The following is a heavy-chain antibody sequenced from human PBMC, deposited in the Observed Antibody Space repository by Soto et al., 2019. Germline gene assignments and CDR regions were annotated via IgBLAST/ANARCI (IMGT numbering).Heavy chain of an antibody. V-gene: IGHV1-18*04. Sequence: QVQLVQSGSEVKKPGASVNVSCKAFGYTFTSYGFSWVRQVPGQGLEWLGWISAFNGDTQYAQTMKGRLTVTTDTSTPTVHMALRSLTPADTAVYYCTREAGWQRMVPYDWGQGTLVSVS. J-gene: IGHJ4*02. D-gene: IGHD6-25*01. CDR3: TREAGWQRMVPYD. CDR2: ISAFNGDT. CDR1: GYTFTSYG.